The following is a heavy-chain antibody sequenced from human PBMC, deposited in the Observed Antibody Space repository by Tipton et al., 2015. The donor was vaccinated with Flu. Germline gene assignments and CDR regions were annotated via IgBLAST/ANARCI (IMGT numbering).Heavy chain of an antibody. CDR2: IYTSGCT. CDR3: ARAGYSYGALHFDY. V-gene: IGHV4-61*02. Sequence: TLSLTCTVSGGSISSGSYYWSWFRQPAGKGLEWIGRIYTSGCTNYNPSLKSRVTISVDTSKNQFSLKLSSVTAAGTAVYYCARAGYSYGALHFDYWGQGTLVTVSS. D-gene: IGHD5-18*01. CDR1: GGSISSGSYY. J-gene: IGHJ4*02.